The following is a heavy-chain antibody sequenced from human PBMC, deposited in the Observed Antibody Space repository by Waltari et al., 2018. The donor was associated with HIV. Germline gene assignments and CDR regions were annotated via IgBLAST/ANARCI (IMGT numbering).Heavy chain of an antibody. D-gene: IGHD6-6*01. V-gene: IGHV4-39*01. CDR3: ARHVGSFYRSSSDLGFDY. Sequence: QLQLKESGPGLVKPSETLPLTCTVSGGSISSYSNCWGWIRQPPGKGLEWIGSIFYSGSTYHTPALKGRGTISVDTSKNQFSLKLSSVTAADTAVYYCARHVGSFYRSSSDLGFDYWGQGTLVTVSS. CDR1: GGSISSYSNC. J-gene: IGHJ4*02. CDR2: IFYSGST.